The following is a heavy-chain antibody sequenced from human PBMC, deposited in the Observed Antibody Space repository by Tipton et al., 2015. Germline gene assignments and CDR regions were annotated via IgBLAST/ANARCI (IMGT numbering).Heavy chain of an antibody. CDR2: ISWNSGSI. Sequence: SLRLSCAASGFTVSSNYMSWVRQAPGKGLEWVSGISWNSGSIGYADSVKGRFTISRDNAKNSLYLQMNSLRAEDTAVYYCARGYTDFDYWGQGTLVTVSS. D-gene: IGHD5-24*01. J-gene: IGHJ4*02. CDR1: GFTVSSNY. V-gene: IGHV3-9*01. CDR3: ARGYTDFDY.